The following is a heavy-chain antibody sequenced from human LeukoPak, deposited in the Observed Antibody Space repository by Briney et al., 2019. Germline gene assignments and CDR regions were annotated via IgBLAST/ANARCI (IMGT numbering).Heavy chain of an antibody. V-gene: IGHV3-23*01. D-gene: IGHD2-15*01. CDR3: AKETVVVVAATPDAFDM. J-gene: IGHJ3*02. Sequence: PGGSLRLSCAASGFTFSSYAMSWVRQGPGKGLEWVSGICGSGGSTHYADSVEDRFNISKDNTKNTLYLQMNSLRAEDTAVYYCAKETVVVVAATPDAFDMWGQGTMVTVSS. CDR1: GFTFSSYA. CDR2: ICGSGGST.